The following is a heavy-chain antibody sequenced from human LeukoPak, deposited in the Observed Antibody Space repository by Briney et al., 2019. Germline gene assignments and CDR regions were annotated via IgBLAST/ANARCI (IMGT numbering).Heavy chain of an antibody. J-gene: IGHJ4*02. V-gene: IGHV1-69*06. CDR3: ARDLPTGTRFDY. D-gene: IGHD1-1*01. CDR2: IIPIFGTA. Sequence: GSSVKVSCKASGGTFSSYAISWVRQAPGQGLEWMGGIIPIFGTANYAQKFQGRVTITADKSTSTAYMELSSLRSEDTAVYYCARDLPTGTRFDYWGQGTLVTVSS. CDR1: GGTFSSYA.